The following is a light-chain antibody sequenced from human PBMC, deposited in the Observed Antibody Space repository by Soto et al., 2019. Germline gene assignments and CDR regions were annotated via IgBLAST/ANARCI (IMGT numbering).Light chain of an antibody. CDR1: SSDVGGYNY. CDR2: DVT. J-gene: IGLJ1*01. V-gene: IGLV2-14*03. CDR3: ISFTSRHIYV. Sequence: LTHPASVSWSPGQSITISCTGTSSDVGGYNYVSWYQQHPGRAPKLIIYDVTNRPSGISNRFSGSKSGNTASLTISGLQTEDEADYYCISFTSRHIYVFGTGTKVTVL.